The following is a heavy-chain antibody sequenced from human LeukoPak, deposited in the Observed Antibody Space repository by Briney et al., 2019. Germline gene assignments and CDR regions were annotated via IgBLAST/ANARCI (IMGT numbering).Heavy chain of an antibody. CDR3: ARDPLSGSYFESRVIPFDY. D-gene: IGHD1-26*01. Sequence: PSETLSLTCTVSGGSISSYYWSWIRQPPGKGLEWIGYIYYSGSTNYNPSLKSRVTISVDTSKNQFSLKLSSVTAADTAVYYCARDPLSGSYFESRVIPFDYWGQGTLVTVSS. CDR2: IYYSGST. J-gene: IGHJ4*02. V-gene: IGHV4-59*12. CDR1: GGSISSYY.